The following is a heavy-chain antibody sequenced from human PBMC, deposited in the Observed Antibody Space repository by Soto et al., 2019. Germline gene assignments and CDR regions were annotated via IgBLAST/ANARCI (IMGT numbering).Heavy chain of an antibody. CDR3: EIPREGSLGQNFYDSSGYCWRYDSFDN. D-gene: IGHD3-22*01. V-gene: IGHV5-51*01. J-gene: IGHJ3*02. CDR2: IYPGDSDT. Sequence: PGESLKISCKGSGYSFTSYWIGWVRQMPGKCLEWMGIIYPGDSDTRYSPSFQGQVTISADKSISTAYLQWSSLKASDTAMYYCEIPREGSLGQNFYDSSGYCWRYDSFDNCG. CDR1: GYSFTSYW.